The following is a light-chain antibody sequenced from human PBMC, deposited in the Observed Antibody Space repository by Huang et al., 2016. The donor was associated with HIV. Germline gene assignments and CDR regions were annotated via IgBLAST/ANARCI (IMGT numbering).Light chain of an antibody. Sequence: DIQMSQSPSTLSAYVGDRVTITCRASQSVSSWLAWYQQKPGKAPKLLIYKASTLESGLPSRFSGSGSGTEFTLTISSLEPDDFASYYCQQYNTYSTFGQGTKVEIK. V-gene: IGKV1-5*03. CDR2: KAS. CDR1: QSVSSW. CDR3: QQYNTYST. J-gene: IGKJ1*01.